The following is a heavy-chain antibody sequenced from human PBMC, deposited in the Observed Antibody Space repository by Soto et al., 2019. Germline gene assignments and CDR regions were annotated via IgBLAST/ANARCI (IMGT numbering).Heavy chain of an antibody. Sequence: QVHLVESGGGVVQPGGSRRLSCAASGFTINRNDMYWVRQAPGKGLEWVAVMSFDGNHQHSADSVKGRFTLSRDNSKNTLSLEMNSLRRDDTAVYYCASCERVPRVGVDCYALDVWGQGTTVIVSS. J-gene: IGHJ6*02. CDR3: ASCERVPRVGVDCYALDV. CDR1: GFTINRND. D-gene: IGHD1-26*01. CDR2: MSFDGNHQ. V-gene: IGHV3-30*03.